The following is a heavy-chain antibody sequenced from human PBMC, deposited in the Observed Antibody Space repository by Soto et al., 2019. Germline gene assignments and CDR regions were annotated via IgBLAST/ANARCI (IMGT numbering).Heavy chain of an antibody. V-gene: IGHV3-74*01. D-gene: IGHD3-10*01. CDR1: VFTFSRDW. J-gene: IGHJ4*02. CDR2: IKGDGTIT. CDR3: ARGGLGNYYNDY. Sequence: EVQLVESGGGLAQPGGSLRLSCAASVFTFSRDWIHWVRQSPGKGLVWVSRIKGDGTITNYADSVQGRFTTSRDNAKNNVYLQLNSLTTEDTAVYYCARGGLGNYYNDYWGQGTLLTVSS.